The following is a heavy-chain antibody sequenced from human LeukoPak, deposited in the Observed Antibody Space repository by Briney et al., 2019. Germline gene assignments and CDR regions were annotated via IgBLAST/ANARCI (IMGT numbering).Heavy chain of an antibody. CDR3: AKDKWLQLGRIFDY. D-gene: IGHD5-12*01. Sequence: PGGSLRLSCAASGFTFSSYAMSWVRQAPGKGLEWVSAISGSGGSTYYADSVKGRFTISRDNSKNTLCLQMNSLRAEDTAVYYCAKDKWLQLGRIFDYWGQGTLVTVSS. CDR1: GFTFSSYA. V-gene: IGHV3-23*01. J-gene: IGHJ4*02. CDR2: ISGSGGST.